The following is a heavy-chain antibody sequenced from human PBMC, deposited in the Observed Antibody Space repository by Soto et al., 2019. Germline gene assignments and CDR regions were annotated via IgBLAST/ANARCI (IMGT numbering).Heavy chain of an antibody. CDR1: GFTFSNAW. CDR3: AKKVLPYGGNCFDP. Sequence: GGSLRLSCAASGFTFSNAWMNWVRQAPGKGLEWVGRIKSKTDGDATYYADSVKGRFTISRDNSKSTLYLRMNSLRADDSALYYCAKKVLPYGGNCFDPWGQGTLVTVSS. J-gene: IGHJ5*02. D-gene: IGHD3-16*01. V-gene: IGHV3-15*07. CDR2: IKSKTDGDAT.